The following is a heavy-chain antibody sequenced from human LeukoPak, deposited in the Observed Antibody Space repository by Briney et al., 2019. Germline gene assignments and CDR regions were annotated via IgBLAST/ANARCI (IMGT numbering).Heavy chain of an antibody. J-gene: IGHJ1*01. D-gene: IGHD6-13*01. Sequence: SETLSLTCAVYGGSFSGYYWSWIRQPPGKGLEWIGEIDHSGTTNYNPSLKSRVTISVDTSKNQFSLKLSSVTAADTAVYYCARRGPLGAAAGTGYFQYWGQGTLVTVSS. V-gene: IGHV4-34*01. CDR3: ARRGPLGAAAGTGYFQY. CDR2: IDHSGTT. CDR1: GGSFSGYY.